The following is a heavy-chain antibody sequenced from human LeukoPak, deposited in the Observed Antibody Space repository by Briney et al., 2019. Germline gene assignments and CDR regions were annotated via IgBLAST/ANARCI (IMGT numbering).Heavy chain of an antibody. CDR3: AREEGPLDY. Sequence: GGSLRLSCAASGFTVSTNYVSWVRQAPGKGLEWVSVIYSSGSTYYADSVKGRFTVSRHNSKNTLYLQMNSLRVEDMAVYYCAREEGPLDYWGQGTLVTVSS. V-gene: IGHV3-53*04. CDR1: GFTVSTNY. CDR2: IYSSGST. J-gene: IGHJ4*02.